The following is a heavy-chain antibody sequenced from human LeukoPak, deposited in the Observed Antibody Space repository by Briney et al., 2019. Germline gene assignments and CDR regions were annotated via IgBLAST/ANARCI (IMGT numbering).Heavy chain of an antibody. CDR1: GGSFSGYY. CDR3: ARARGEMDY. V-gene: IGHV4-34*01. D-gene: IGHD2-21*01. J-gene: IGHJ4*02. Sequence: PSETLSLTCAVYGGSFSGYYWSWIRQPPGKGLEWIGEINHSGSTNYNPSLKSRVTISVDTSKNQFSPKLSSVTAADTAVYYCARARGEMDYWGQGTLVTVSS. CDR2: INHSGST.